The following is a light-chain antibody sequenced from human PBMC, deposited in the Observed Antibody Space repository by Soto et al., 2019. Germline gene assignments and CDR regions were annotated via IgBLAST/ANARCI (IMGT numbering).Light chain of an antibody. Sequence: QSALTQPPSASGSPGQSVTISCTGTSSDVGGYYSVSWYQEHPGKAPKLMIYEVTKRPSGVPDRFSGSKSGSTASLTVSGLQAEDEADYYCSSYAGINHLAVFGTGTKVTVL. CDR2: EVT. CDR3: SSYAGINHLAV. J-gene: IGLJ1*01. CDR1: SSDVGGYYS. V-gene: IGLV2-8*01.